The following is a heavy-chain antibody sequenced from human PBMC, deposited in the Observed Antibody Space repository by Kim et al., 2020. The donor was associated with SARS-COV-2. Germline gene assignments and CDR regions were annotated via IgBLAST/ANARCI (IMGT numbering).Heavy chain of an antibody. Sequence: SETLSLTCTVSGDSINNYYWSWIRQPAGKGLEWIGRIYSSGSTNYNPALKSRVTMSVDTSKNQFSLKLSSVTAADTAVYYYARLKDDNGGYYHDYWGQGTLVTVSS. CDR2: IYSSGST. D-gene: IGHD3-22*01. V-gene: IGHV4-4*07. CDR1: GDSINNYY. J-gene: IGHJ4*02. CDR3: ARLKDDNGGYYHDY.